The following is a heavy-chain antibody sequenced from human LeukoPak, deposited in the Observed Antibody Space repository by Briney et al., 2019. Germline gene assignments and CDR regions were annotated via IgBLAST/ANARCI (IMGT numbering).Heavy chain of an antibody. J-gene: IGHJ4*02. CDR3: ARGLRSFDC. CDR1: GLTLSNYY. V-gene: IGHV3-72*01. D-gene: IGHD5-12*01. Sequence: GGSLRLSCAASGLTLSNYYMDWVRQAPGEGLEWVGRTRNKANSYTTEYAASVKGRFTISRDDSESLLYLQMNSLKTEDTAVYYCARGLRSFDCWGQGTLVTVSS. CDR2: TRNKANSYTT.